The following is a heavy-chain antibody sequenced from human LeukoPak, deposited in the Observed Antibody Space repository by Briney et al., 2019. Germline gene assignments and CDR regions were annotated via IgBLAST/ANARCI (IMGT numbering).Heavy chain of an antibody. CDR3: ARVGYYFDSSGYFDY. CDR2: ISSSSSYI. J-gene: IGHJ4*02. D-gene: IGHD3-22*01. V-gene: IGHV3-21*01. CDR1: GFTFSSYS. Sequence: GGSLRLSCAASGFTFSSYSMNWVRRAPGKGLEWGSSISSSSSYIYYADSVKGRFTIYRDNAKNSLYLQMNSLRAEDTAVYYCARVGYYFDSSGYFDYWGQGTLVTVSS.